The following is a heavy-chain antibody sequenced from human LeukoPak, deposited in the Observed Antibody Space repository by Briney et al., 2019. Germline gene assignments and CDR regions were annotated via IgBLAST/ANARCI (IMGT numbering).Heavy chain of an antibody. Sequence: GASVKVSCKASGHTFTSYYMHWVRQAPGQGLEWMGIINPSGGSTSYAQKFQGRVTMTRDTSTSTVYMELSSLRSEDTAVYYCARLPSYGDYAVGMDVWGQGTTVTVSS. D-gene: IGHD4-17*01. CDR3: ARLPSYGDYAVGMDV. CDR2: INPSGGST. V-gene: IGHV1-46*01. J-gene: IGHJ6*02. CDR1: GHTFTSYY.